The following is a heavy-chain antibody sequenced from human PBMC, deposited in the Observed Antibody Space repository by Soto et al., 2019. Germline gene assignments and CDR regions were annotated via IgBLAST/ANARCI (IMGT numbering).Heavy chain of an antibody. V-gene: IGHV4-59*01. Sequence: QVQLQESGPGLVKPSETLSLTCTVSGGSISSYYWSWIRQPPGKGLEWIGYICYSGSTNYNPSLKSRVTLSVDTSKNQFSLKLSSVTAADTAVYYCARGTVDTAMVFDYYYYYYMDVWGKGTTVTVSS. CDR2: ICYSGST. D-gene: IGHD5-18*01. J-gene: IGHJ6*03. CDR1: GGSISSYY. CDR3: ARGTVDTAMVFDYYYYYYMDV.